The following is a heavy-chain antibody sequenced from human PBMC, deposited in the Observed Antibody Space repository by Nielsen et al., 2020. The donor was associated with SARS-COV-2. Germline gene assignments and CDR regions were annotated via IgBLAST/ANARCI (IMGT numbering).Heavy chain of an antibody. Sequence: WIRQPPGKGLEWVSSISSSSSYIYYADSVKGRFTISRDNAKNSLHLQMNSLRAEDTAVYYCARDLYYYGSGSKDYYYYGMDVWGQGTTVTVSS. CDR3: ARDLYYYGSGSKDYYYYGMDV. D-gene: IGHD3-10*01. CDR2: ISSSSSYI. J-gene: IGHJ6*02. V-gene: IGHV3-21*01.